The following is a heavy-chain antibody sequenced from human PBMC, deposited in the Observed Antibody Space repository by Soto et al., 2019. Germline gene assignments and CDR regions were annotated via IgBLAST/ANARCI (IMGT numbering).Heavy chain of an antibody. J-gene: IGHJ4*02. Sequence: EVQLLESGGGLVRPGGSLRLSCAASGFTFSSYSMKWVRQGPGKGLEWVSTIGGSGTGFNTDYADSVKGRFVISRDNSKNTVYLQMNSLRAEDTALYYCARVAPYCSTTTCYIDSWGQGTLVTVSS. CDR3: ARVAPYCSTTTCYIDS. CDR1: GFTFSSYS. CDR2: IGGSGTGFNT. D-gene: IGHD2-2*01. V-gene: IGHV3-23*01.